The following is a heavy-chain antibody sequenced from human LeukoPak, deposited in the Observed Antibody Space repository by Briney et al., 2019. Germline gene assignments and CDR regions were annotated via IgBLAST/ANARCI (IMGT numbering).Heavy chain of an antibody. J-gene: IGHJ3*02. V-gene: IGHV4-59*08. CDR1: GDSITNYY. CDR3: ARPNRGWPQFDAFDI. CDR2: IYYSGST. Sequence: PSETLSLTCTVSGDSITNYYWNWIRQLPGKGLEWIGYIYYSGSTNYNPSLKSRVTTSVDTSKNQFSLKLSSVTAADTAVYYCARPNRGWPQFDAFDIWGQGTMVTVSS. D-gene: IGHD6-19*01.